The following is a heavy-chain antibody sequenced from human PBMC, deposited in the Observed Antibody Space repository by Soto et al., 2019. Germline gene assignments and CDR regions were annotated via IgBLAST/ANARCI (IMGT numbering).Heavy chain of an antibody. CDR3: ARHPGYYDILTGYTTYYFDY. Sequence: SETLSLTCTVSGGSISSYYWSWIRQPPGKGLGWIGYIYYSGSTNYNPSLKSRVTISVDTSKNQFSLKLSSVTAADAAVYYCARHPGYYDILTGYTTYYFDYWGQGILVTV. CDR1: GGSISSYY. J-gene: IGHJ4*02. CDR2: IYYSGST. D-gene: IGHD3-9*01. V-gene: IGHV4-59*08.